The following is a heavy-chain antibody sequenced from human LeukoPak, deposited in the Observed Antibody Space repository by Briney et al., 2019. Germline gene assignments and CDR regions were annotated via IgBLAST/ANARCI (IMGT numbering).Heavy chain of an antibody. CDR2: IYDSGST. V-gene: IGHV4-59*08. D-gene: IGHD1-20*01. CDR1: GGSVSNYC. CDR3: ARRRGVITASRGAAFDI. Sequence: PSETLSLTCTVSGGSVSNYCWSWIRQPPGRRLEWIGYIYDSGSTNYNPSLKSRVTISVDTSKSQFSLKLSSVTAADTAVYYCARRRGVITASRGAAFDIWGQGSVVSVSS. J-gene: IGHJ3*02.